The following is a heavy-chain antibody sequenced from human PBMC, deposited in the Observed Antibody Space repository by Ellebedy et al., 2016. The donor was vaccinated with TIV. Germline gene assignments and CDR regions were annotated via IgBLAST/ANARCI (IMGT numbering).Heavy chain of an antibody. Sequence: GESLKISCAASGFTFSRYAIGWVRQAPGKGLEWVSGIVGSGAQKYADSVKGRFTISRDNSKNTLYLQMNSLRAEDTALYSCARDPGGVGPAFDIWGQGTLVFVSS. V-gene: IGHV3-23*01. J-gene: IGHJ3*02. CDR3: ARDPGGVGPAFDI. D-gene: IGHD3-16*01. CDR2: IVGSGA. CDR1: GFTFSRYA.